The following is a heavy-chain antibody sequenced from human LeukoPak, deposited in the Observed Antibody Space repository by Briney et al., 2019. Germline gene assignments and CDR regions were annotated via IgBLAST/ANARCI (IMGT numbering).Heavy chain of an antibody. Sequence: SVKVSCKASGGTFSSYASSWVRQAPGQGLEWMGGIIHIFGTANYAQKFHGRVTLTADEYTSTADMDSSSLRSEDTAVYYCAIGGRFYGAFDIWGQGTMVTVSS. V-gene: IGHV1-69*01. CDR3: AIGGRFYGAFDI. J-gene: IGHJ3*02. D-gene: IGHD3-3*01. CDR2: IIHIFGTA. CDR1: GGTFSSYA.